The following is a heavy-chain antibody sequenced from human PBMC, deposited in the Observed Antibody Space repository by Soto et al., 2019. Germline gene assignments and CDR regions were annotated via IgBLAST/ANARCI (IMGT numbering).Heavy chain of an antibody. J-gene: IGHJ5*02. CDR1: GVSISGGGYY. D-gene: IGHD2-15*01. V-gene: IGHV4-61*08. CDR3: ARSGCSGGSCYGVSWFDP. Sequence: SETLSLTCPVSGVSISGGGYYWSRIRQPPGKGLEWIGYIYYSGSTNYNPSLKSRVTISVDTSKNQFSLKLSSVTAADTAVYYCARSGCSGGSCYGVSWFDPWGQGTLVTVSS. CDR2: IYYSGST.